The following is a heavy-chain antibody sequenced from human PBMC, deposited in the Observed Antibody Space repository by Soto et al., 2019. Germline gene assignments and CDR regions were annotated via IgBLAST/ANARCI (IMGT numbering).Heavy chain of an antibody. CDR3: ARLYYCGSGGNYNYYYGMDV. CDR1: GYTFFSYA. J-gene: IGHJ6*02. CDR2: INTGNGNT. V-gene: IGHV1-3*04. Sequence: ASVKVSCKASGYTFFSYAMHWVRQAPGQRLEWMGWINTGNGNTEYSQKFQGRVTFSRDTSASTAYMELSSLTSEDTAVYYCARLYYCGSGGNYNYYYGMDVWGQGTKVTVSS. D-gene: IGHD3-10*01.